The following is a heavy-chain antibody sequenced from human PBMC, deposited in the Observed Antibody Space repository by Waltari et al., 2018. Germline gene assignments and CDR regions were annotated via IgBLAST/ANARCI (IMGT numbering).Heavy chain of an antibody. V-gene: IGHV3-48*04. D-gene: IGHD3-3*01. J-gene: IGHJ4*02. CDR3: ARARVTIFGVVRYFDY. CDR1: GFTFSSYS. Sequence: EVQLVESGGGLVQPGGSLRLSCAASGFTFSSYSMNWVRQAPWKGLEWVSYISSSSSTIYYADSVKGRFTISRDNAKNSLYLQMNSLRAEDTAVYYCARARVTIFGVVRYFDYWGQGTLVTVSS. CDR2: ISSSSSTI.